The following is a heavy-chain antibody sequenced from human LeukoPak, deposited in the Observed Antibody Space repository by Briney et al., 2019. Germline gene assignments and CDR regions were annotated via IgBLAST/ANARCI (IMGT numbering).Heavy chain of an antibody. CDR1: GYTFTSYG. J-gene: IGHJ4*02. CDR2: INTYNGNT. D-gene: IGHD1-20*01. CDR3: ARDQGGNWSFDY. V-gene: IGHV1-18*01. Sequence: ASVKVSCKASGYTFTSYGISWVRQAPGQGLEWMGWINTYNGNTNYALKLQGRVTMTTDTSTSTAYMELRSLRSDDTAVYYCARDQGGNWSFDYWGQGTRVTVSS.